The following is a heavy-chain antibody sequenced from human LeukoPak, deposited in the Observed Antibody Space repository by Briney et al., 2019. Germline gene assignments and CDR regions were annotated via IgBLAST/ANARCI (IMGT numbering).Heavy chain of an antibody. D-gene: IGHD1-26*01. Sequence: GGSLRLSCATSGFTFSDYAMTWARQAPGKGLEWVATISGSGVMTYYADSVKGRFTVSGDNSKNTVYLQMSSLTAADTAVYYCAKDRSIGTYYTFDHWGQGTLVTVSS. V-gene: IGHV3-23*01. CDR1: GFTFSDYA. CDR2: ISGSGVMT. CDR3: AKDRSIGTYYTFDH. J-gene: IGHJ4*02.